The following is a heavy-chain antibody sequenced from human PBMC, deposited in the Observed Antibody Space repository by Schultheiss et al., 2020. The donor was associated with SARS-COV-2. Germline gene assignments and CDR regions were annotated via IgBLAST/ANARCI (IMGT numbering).Heavy chain of an antibody. J-gene: IGHJ4*02. CDR2: IIPIFGTA. V-gene: IGHV1-69*05. Sequence: SVKVSCKASGGTFSSYAISWVRQAPGQGLEWMGGIIPIFGTANYAQKLQGRVTMTTDTSTSTAYMELSSLRSEDTAVYYCALGGVVVPAAMGYWGQGTLVTVSS. D-gene: IGHD2-2*01. CDR3: ALGGVVVPAAMGY. CDR1: GGTFSSYA.